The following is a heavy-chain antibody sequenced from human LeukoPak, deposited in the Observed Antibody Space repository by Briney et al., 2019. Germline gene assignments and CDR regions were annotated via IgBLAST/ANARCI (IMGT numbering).Heavy chain of an antibody. J-gene: IGHJ4*02. CDR3: ARQDYGGNSFDY. CDR1: GGSINNYY. V-gene: IGHV4-59*01. D-gene: IGHD4-23*01. Sequence: SETLSLTCTVSGGSINNYYWNWIRQPPGKGLEWIGYIYYSGSTNYNPSLKSRVTISVDTSKNQFSLKLSSVTAADTAVYYCARQDYGGNSFDYWGQGTLVTVSS. CDR2: IYYSGST.